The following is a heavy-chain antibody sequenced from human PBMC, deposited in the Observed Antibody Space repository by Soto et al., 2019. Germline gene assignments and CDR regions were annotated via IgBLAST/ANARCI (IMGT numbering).Heavy chain of an antibody. J-gene: IGHJ4*02. Sequence: PSETLSLTCTVSVGSISSYYWSWIRQPPGKGLEWIGYIYYSGSTNYNPSLKSRVTISVDTSKNQFSLKLSSVTAADTAVYYCARVSYSSGWYYFDYWGQGTLGTVS. CDR2: IYYSGST. D-gene: IGHD6-19*01. CDR3: ARVSYSSGWYYFDY. V-gene: IGHV4-59*01. CDR1: VGSISSYY.